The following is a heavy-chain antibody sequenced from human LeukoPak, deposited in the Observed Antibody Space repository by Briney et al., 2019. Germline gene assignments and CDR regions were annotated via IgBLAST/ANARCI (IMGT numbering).Heavy chain of an antibody. CDR1: GFTFSSYA. D-gene: IGHD3-9*01. CDR2: IKQDGSEK. CDR3: ARIDWFPGGWFDP. V-gene: IGHV3-7*01. Sequence: PGGSLRLSCAASGFTFSSYAMSWVRQAPGKGLEWVANIKQDGSEKYYVDSVKGRFTISRDNAKNSLYLQMNSLRAEDTAVYYCARIDWFPGGWFDPWGQGTLVTVSS. J-gene: IGHJ5*02.